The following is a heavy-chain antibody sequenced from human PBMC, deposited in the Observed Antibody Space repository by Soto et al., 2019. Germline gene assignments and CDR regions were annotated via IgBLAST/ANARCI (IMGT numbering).Heavy chain of an antibody. CDR3: VSWFSAHFDY. Sequence: RRLSCAASGVTSGDLGMSWVRQCPGRGLEWVSTISRDGANRHYADSVNGRFTISRDNSRSTVDLHMARLRAEDTARYYCVSWFSAHFDYWGQGXVVTVSS. CDR1: GVTSGDLG. V-gene: IGHV3-23*01. D-gene: IGHD3-10*01. CDR2: ISRDGANR. J-gene: IGHJ4*02.